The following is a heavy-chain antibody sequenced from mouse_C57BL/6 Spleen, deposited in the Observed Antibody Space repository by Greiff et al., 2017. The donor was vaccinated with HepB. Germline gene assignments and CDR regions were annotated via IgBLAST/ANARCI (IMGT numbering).Heavy chain of an antibody. CDR2: ILPGSGST. J-gene: IGHJ3*01. V-gene: IGHV1-9*01. CDR1: GYTFTGYW. CDR3: AREAGNSNYVWFAY. Sequence: QVQLKESGAELMKPGASVKLSCKATGYTFTGYWIEWVKQRPGHGLEWIGEILPGSGSTNYNEKVKGKATFTADTSSNTSYMQLSSLTTEDSAIYYCAREAGNSNYVWFAYWGQGTLVTVSA. D-gene: IGHD2-5*01.